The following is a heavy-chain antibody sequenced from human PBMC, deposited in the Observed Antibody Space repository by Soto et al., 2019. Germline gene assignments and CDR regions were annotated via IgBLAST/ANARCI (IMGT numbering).Heavy chain of an antibody. CDR1: GGSISGGASS. Sequence: SETLSLTCAVFGGSISGGASSWNCIRQPPGKGLEYIGYIYRTGSTYYNPSLRSRVIMSVDKSKNQFSLKLTSVTAADTAVYYCARGGYSGYDFIFDSWGQGTLVTVSS. V-gene: IGHV4-30-2*01. D-gene: IGHD5-12*01. CDR2: IYRTGST. CDR3: ARGGYSGYDFIFDS. J-gene: IGHJ4*02.